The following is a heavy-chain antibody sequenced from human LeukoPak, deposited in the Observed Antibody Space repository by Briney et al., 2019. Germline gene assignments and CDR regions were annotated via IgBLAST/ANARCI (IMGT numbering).Heavy chain of an antibody. Sequence: GGSLRLSCAASGFTFSSYWMSWVRQAPGKGLEWVAVISYDGSNKYYADSVKGRFTISRDNSKNTLYLQMNSLRAEDTAVYYCARAEQTYYDILTGYYWVYWGQGTLVTVSS. J-gene: IGHJ4*02. CDR1: GFTFSSYW. CDR3: ARAEQTYYDILTGYYWVY. CDR2: ISYDGSNK. V-gene: IGHV3-30*03. D-gene: IGHD3-9*01.